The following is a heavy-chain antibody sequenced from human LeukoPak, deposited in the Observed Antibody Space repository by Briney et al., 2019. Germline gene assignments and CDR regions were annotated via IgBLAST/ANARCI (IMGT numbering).Heavy chain of an antibody. CDR1: GFTFDDYA. CDR3: ARGGKYYYDSSGY. Sequence: GGSLRLSCAASGFTFDDYATHWVRQAPGKGLEWVSGISWNSGSIGYADSVKGRFTISRDNAKNSLYLQMNSLRAEDTAVYYCARGGKYYYDSSGYWGQGTLVTVSS. J-gene: IGHJ4*02. D-gene: IGHD3-22*01. CDR2: ISWNSGSI. V-gene: IGHV3-9*01.